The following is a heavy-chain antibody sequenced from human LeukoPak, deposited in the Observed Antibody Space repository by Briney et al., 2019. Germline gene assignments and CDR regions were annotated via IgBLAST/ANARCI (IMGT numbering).Heavy chain of an antibody. CDR1: GFIFSGHS. Sequence: GGSLRLSCAASGFIFSGHSMNWVRQAPGKGLEWVSFISDSGSSGIYYADSAKGRFTISRDNAKNSLYLQMNSLRAEDTAVYYCATDTVGLLPGDVFDIWGQGTMVTVSS. CDR2: ISDSGSSGI. J-gene: IGHJ3*02. CDR3: ATDTVGLLPGDVFDI. V-gene: IGHV3-21*06. D-gene: IGHD4-23*01.